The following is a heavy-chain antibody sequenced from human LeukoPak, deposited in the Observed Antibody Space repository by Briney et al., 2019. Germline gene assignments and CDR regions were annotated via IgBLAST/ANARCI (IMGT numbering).Heavy chain of an antibody. CDR1: GFTFDDYA. Sequence: GGSLRLSCAASGFTFDDYAMHWVRQAPGKGLEWVSGISWNSGSIGYADSVKGRFTISRDNAKNTLYMQMNSLRAEDTAVYYCAKDSYDSSGSRYDYWGQGTLVTVSS. V-gene: IGHV3-9*01. D-gene: IGHD3-22*01. J-gene: IGHJ4*02. CDR3: AKDSYDSSGSRYDY. CDR2: ISWNSGSI.